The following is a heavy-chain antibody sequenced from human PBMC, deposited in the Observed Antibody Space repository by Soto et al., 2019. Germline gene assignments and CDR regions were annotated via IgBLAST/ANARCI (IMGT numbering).Heavy chain of an antibody. CDR1: GGSISSSSYY. CDR3: ASGVTMIVVGNAFDI. J-gene: IGHJ3*02. CDR2: IYYSGST. D-gene: IGHD3-22*01. V-gene: IGHV4-39*01. Sequence: SETLSLTCTVSGGSISSSSYYWGWIRQPPGKGLEWIGSIYYSGSTYYNPSLKSRVTISVDTSRNQFSLKLSSVTAADTAVYYCASGVTMIVVGNAFDIWGQGTMVTVSS.